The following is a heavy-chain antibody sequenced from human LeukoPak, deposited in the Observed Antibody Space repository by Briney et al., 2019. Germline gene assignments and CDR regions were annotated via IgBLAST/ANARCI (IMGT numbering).Heavy chain of an antibody. CDR3: ARDGRMATTDTEQFDY. CDR1: RFTFSTYT. J-gene: IGHJ4*02. V-gene: IGHV3-21*01. D-gene: IGHD5-24*01. Sequence: GGSLRLSCAASRFTFSTYTMSWVRQAPGKGLEWVSSISSSGSYIYYTDSVKGRFTISRDNAKNSLYLQMNSLRAEDTAVYYCARDGRMATTDTEQFDYWGQGTLVTVSS. CDR2: ISSSGSYI.